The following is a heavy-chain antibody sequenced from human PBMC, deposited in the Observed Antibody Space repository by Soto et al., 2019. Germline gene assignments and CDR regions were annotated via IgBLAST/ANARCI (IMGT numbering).Heavy chain of an antibody. Sequence: QVQLVHSGAEVTKPGASMKVSCEAHGYTFTRYLIHWVRQAPGQRLVWVGAINTAGAGTTYGQKLQGRATMTRDTSTNTVYMELSSLRSEDTAVYFCARRDSNSWAFDYWGQGTLVTVSS. D-gene: IGHD6-13*01. CDR2: INTAGAGT. V-gene: IGHV1-46*01. CDR1: GYTFTRYL. CDR3: ARRDSNSWAFDY. J-gene: IGHJ4*02.